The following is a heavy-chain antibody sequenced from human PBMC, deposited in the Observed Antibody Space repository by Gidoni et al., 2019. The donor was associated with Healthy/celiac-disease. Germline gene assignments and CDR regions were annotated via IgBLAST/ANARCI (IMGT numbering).Heavy chain of an antibody. CDR1: GYTFTSYY. CDR2: INPSGGST. Sequence: QVQLVQSGAEVKKPGASVKVSCKASGYTFTSYYMHWVRQAPGQGLEWMGIINPSGGSTSYAQKFQGRVTMTRDTSTSTVYMELSSLRSEDTAVYYCARGLYDFWSGYSPLGYWGQGTLVTVSS. V-gene: IGHV1-46*01. D-gene: IGHD3-3*01. J-gene: IGHJ4*02. CDR3: ARGLYDFWSGYSPLGY.